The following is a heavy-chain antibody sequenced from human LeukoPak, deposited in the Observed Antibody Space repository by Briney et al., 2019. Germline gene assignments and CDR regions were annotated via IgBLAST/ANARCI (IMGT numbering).Heavy chain of an antibody. V-gene: IGHV3-11*01. J-gene: IGHJ6*03. CDR2: ISSSGSTI. CDR3: ARDIRYCSSTSCYNYYYYYMDV. D-gene: IGHD2-2*02. CDR1: GFTFSDYY. Sequence: GGSLRLSCAASGFTFSDYYMSWIRQAPGKGLEWVSYISSSGSTIYYADSVKGRFTISRDNAKNSLYLQMNSLRAEDTAVYYCARDIRYCSSTSCYNYYYYYMDVWGKGTTVTVSS.